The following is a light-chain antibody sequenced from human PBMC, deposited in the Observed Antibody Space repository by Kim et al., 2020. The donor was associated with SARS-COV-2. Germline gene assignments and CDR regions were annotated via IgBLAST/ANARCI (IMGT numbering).Light chain of an antibody. V-gene: IGKV1-33*01. CDR1: RDISNF. Sequence: SASVGDRVTITCQASRDISNFLIWYQQKSGEPPNLLIYDASILQTGVPSRFSGGGSGTQFTLTITSLQPEDIATYYCQQYDLVPLTFGGGTKLEI. J-gene: IGKJ4*01. CDR2: DAS. CDR3: QQYDLVPLT.